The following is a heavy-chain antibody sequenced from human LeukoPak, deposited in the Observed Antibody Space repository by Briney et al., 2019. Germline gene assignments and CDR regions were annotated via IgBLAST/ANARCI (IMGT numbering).Heavy chain of an antibody. CDR2: IKQDGSEK. CDR1: GFTLSSYW. J-gene: IGHJ3*02. Sequence: PGGSLRLSCATSGFTLSSYWMSWVRQAPGKGLEWVANIKQDGSEKYYVDSVKGRFTISRDNAKNSLYLQMNSLRAEDTAVYYCARDLVEGAFDIWGQGTMVTVSS. V-gene: IGHV3-7*01. CDR3: ARDLVEGAFDI.